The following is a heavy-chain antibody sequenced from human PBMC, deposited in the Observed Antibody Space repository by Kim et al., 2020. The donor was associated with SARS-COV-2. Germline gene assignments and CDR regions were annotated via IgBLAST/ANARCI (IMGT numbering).Heavy chain of an antibody. CDR3: ARDTHSAFYGDYGDY. V-gene: IGHV3-30*04. J-gene: IGHJ4*02. Sequence: DSVKSRFTISRDNSKNTLYLQMNSLRAEDTAVYYCARDTHSAFYGDYGDYWGQGTLVTVSS. D-gene: IGHD4-17*01.